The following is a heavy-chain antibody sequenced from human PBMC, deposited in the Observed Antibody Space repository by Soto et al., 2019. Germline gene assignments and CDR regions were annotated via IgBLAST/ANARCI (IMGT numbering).Heavy chain of an antibody. D-gene: IGHD2-2*01. V-gene: IGHV1-69*02. CDR1: GGTFSSYT. CDR2: IIPLLGIA. J-gene: IGHJ6*03. Sequence: QVQLVQSGAEVKKPGSSVKVSCKASGGTFSSYTISWVRQAPGQGLEWMGRIIPLLGIANYAQKFQGRVTITADKSTSTAYMELSSLRSEDTAVYYCARGSCSSTSCYAGGGYYYYMDVWGKGTTVTVSS. CDR3: ARGSCSSTSCYAGGGYYYYMDV.